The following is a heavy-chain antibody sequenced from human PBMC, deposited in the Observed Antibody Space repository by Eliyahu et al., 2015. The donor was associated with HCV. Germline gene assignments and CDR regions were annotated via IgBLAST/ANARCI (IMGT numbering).Heavy chain of an antibody. Sequence: EVQLLESGGGLIQPGGSLRLXCAASGFIVSNKYMTWVRQAPGKGLECVSVIYSTGTTFYSDSVKGRFTVSRDNSKNTLYLQMNNLRGDDTAVYYCARAGNFYGGAFDYWGQGAWSPSPQ. V-gene: IGHV3-53*01. CDR3: ARAGNFYGGAFDY. J-gene: IGHJ4*02. CDR2: IYSTGTT. D-gene: IGHD4-23*01. CDR1: GFIVSNKY.